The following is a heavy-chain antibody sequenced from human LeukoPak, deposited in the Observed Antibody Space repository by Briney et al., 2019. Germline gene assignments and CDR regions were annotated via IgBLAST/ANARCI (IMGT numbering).Heavy chain of an antibody. V-gene: IGHV3-30*18. CDR3: AKDSYGMDV. Sequence: PGGSQCLFCAASEFTFSSYGMHWVRQAPGKGLEWVAVISYDGSNKYYADSVKGRFTISRDNSKNTLYLQMNSLRAEDTAVYYCAKDSYGMDVWGKGTTVTVSS. CDR2: ISYDGSNK. J-gene: IGHJ6*04. CDR1: EFTFSSYG.